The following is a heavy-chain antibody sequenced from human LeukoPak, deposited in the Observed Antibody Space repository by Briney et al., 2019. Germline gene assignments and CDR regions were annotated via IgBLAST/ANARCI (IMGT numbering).Heavy chain of an antibody. Sequence: GGSLRLSCAASGVTFSSYGMSWVRQAPGKGLEWVSSISSTGGTTYYADSVKGRFTISRDNAKNSLYLQMNSLRAEDTAVYYCARANFGSDYYMDVWGKGTTVTVSS. J-gene: IGHJ6*03. D-gene: IGHD3-10*01. V-gene: IGHV3-21*01. CDR2: ISSTGGTT. CDR1: GVTFSSYG. CDR3: ARANFGSDYYMDV.